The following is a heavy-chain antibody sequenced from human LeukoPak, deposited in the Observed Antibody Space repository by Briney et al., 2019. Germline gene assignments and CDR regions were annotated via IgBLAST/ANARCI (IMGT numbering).Heavy chain of an antibody. V-gene: IGHV3-20*04. CDR1: GFTFDDYS. J-gene: IGHJ3*02. CDR2: INWNGGST. Sequence: PGGSLRLSCAASGFTFDDYSMTWVRQAPGKGLEWVSGINWNGGSTGYADSVKGRFTISRDNAKNSLYLQMNSLRGDDTAVYYCARNIWFGESADAFDIWGQGTMVTVSS. D-gene: IGHD3-10*01. CDR3: ARNIWFGESADAFDI.